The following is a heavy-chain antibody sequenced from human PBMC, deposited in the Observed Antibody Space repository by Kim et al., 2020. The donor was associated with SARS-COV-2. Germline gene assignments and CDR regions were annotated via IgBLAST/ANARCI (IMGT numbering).Heavy chain of an antibody. D-gene: IGHD2-2*01. CDR1: GYTFTSYG. CDR3: ARGIVVVPAATYYYYGMDV. V-gene: IGHV1-18*01. J-gene: IGHJ6*02. CDR2: ISAYNGNT. Sequence: ASVKVSCKASGYTFTSYGISWVRQAPGQGLEWMGWISAYNGNTNYAQKLQGRVTMTTDTSTSTAYMELRSLRSDDTAVYYCARGIVVVPAATYYYYGMDVWSQGTTVTVSS.